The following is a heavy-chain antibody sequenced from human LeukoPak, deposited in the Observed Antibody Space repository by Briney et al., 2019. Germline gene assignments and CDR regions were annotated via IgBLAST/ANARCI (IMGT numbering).Heavy chain of an antibody. CDR1: GLTFSGSA. CDR2: IRSKANSYAT. J-gene: IGHJ6*03. D-gene: IGHD4-11*01. V-gene: IGHV3-73*01. CDR3: TLTTVTYSYYYYMDV. Sequence: RAGRSLKLSCAASGLTFSGSAMHWVRQASGKGLEWVGRIRSKANSYATAYAASVKGRFTISREDSKNTAYLQMNSLKTEDTAVYYCTLTTVTYSYYYYMDVWGKGTTVTVSS.